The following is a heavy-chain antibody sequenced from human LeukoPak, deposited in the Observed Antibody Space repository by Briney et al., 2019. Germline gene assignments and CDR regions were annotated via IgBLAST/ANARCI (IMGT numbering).Heavy chain of an antibody. CDR1: GFTFSSYE. CDR2: ISSSGSTI. Sequence: GGSLRLSCAASGFTFSSYEMNWVRQAPGKGLEWVSYISSSGSTIYYADSVKGRFTISRDNAKNSLYLQMNSLRAEDTAVYYCARGRRYSVYGGYYFDYWGQGTLVTVSS. V-gene: IGHV3-48*03. CDR3: ARGRRYSVYGGYYFDY. J-gene: IGHJ4*02. D-gene: IGHD5/OR15-5a*01.